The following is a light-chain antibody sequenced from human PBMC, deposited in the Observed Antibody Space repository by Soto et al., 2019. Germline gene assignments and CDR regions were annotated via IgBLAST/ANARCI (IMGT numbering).Light chain of an antibody. CDR2: AAS. Sequence: DIQMTQSPSSLSASVGDRVTITCRASQGITDYLAWYQQKPGQVPNLLIYAASTLQSGVPSRFSGSGSGTDFALNVTGLHPEYVATYYCQNYNSAPWTFGQGTKVEIK. V-gene: IGKV1-27*01. CDR1: QGITDY. J-gene: IGKJ1*01. CDR3: QNYNSAPWT.